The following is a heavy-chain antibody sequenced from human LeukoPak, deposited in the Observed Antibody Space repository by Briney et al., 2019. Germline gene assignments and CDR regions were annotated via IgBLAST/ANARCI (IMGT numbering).Heavy chain of an antibody. J-gene: IGHJ4*02. Sequence: SETLSLTCTVSGGSISSSSYYWGWIRQPPGKGLEWIGSIYYSGSTYYNPSLKSRVTISVYTSKNQFSLKLSSVTAADTAVYYCATAAGPPRYFDWLFLSHYFDYWGQGTLVIVSS. CDR3: ATAAGPPRYFDWLFLSHYFDY. V-gene: IGHV4-39*01. CDR1: GGSISSSSYY. D-gene: IGHD3-9*01. CDR2: IYYSGST.